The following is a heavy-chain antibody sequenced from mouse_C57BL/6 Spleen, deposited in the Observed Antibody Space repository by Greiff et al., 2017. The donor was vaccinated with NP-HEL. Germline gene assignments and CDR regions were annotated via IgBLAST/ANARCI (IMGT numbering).Heavy chain of an antibody. Sequence: EVQRVESGGGLVKPGGSLKLSCAASGFTFSDYGMHWVRQAPEKGLEWVAYISSGSSTIYYADTVKGRFTISRDNAKNTLCLQMTSLRSEDTAMYYCASYYDYDEGDFDYWGQGTTLTVSS. J-gene: IGHJ2*01. CDR1: GFTFSDYG. D-gene: IGHD2-4*01. V-gene: IGHV5-17*01. CDR3: ASYYDYDEGDFDY. CDR2: ISSGSSTI.